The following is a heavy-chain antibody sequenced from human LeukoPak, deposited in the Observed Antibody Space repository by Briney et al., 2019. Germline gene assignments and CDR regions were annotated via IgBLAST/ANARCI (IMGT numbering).Heavy chain of an antibody. CDR3: ARDPSSGWYRYFDY. V-gene: IGHV3-21*01. CDR2: ISSSSSYI. Sequence: GGSLRLSCAASGFTFSSYSMNWVRQAPGKGLEWVSSISSSSSYIYYADSVKGRFTISRDNAKNSLYLQMNSLRAEDTAVYYCARDPSSGWYRYFDYWGQGTLVTVSP. J-gene: IGHJ4*02. CDR1: GFTFSSYS. D-gene: IGHD6-19*01.